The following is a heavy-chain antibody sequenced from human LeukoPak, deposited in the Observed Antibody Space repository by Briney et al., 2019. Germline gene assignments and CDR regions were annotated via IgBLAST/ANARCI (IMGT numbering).Heavy chain of an antibody. D-gene: IGHD3-10*01. J-gene: IGHJ5*02. CDR1: GFTFSRYW. Sequence: GGSLRLSCAASGFTFSRYWMHWVRQAPKKGLVWVSRINTDGSRTTYADSVKGRFTISRDNAKNTVYLQMNSLRAEDTAVYYCARVASGSYNWFDPWGQGTLVTVSS. CDR3: ARVASGSYNWFDP. V-gene: IGHV3-74*01. CDR2: INTDGSRT.